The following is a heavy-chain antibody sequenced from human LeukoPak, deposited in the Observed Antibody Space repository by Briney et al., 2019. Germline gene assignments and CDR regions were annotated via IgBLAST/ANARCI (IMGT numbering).Heavy chain of an antibody. CDR3: ARDLRHFDWLEAWNYYYGMDV. CDR1: GYTISGYY. D-gene: IGHD3-9*01. Sequence: AASVKVSCTVYGYTISGYYIHWVRQAPGQGREWMGWIKPSSGDTNYAQKFQGRVTMTRDTSISTAYMELSRLRSDDTAVYYCARDLRHFDWLEAWNYYYGMDVWGQGTTVTVSS. V-gene: IGHV1-2*02. J-gene: IGHJ6*02. CDR2: IKPSSGDT.